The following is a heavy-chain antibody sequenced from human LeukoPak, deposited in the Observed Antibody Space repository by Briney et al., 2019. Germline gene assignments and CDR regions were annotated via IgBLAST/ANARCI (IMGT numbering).Heavy chain of an antibody. CDR1: GGTFSSYA. Sequence: ASVKVSCKASGGTFSSYAISWVRQAPGQGLEWMGGIIPIFGTANYAQKFQGRVTITTDESTSTAYMELSSLRSEDTAVYYCARHDYDFWSGYYRSPYFDYWGQGTLVTVSS. CDR2: IIPIFGTA. CDR3: ARHDYDFWSGYYRSPYFDY. V-gene: IGHV1-69*05. D-gene: IGHD3-3*01. J-gene: IGHJ4*02.